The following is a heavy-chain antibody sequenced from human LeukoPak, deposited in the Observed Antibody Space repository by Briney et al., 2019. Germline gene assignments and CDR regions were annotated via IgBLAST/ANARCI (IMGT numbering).Heavy chain of an antibody. CDR1: GFTFSSYS. CDR2: ISSSSSYI. CDR3: ARTVPQLDYYYYMDV. V-gene: IGHV3-21*01. D-gene: IGHD5-24*01. J-gene: IGHJ6*03. Sequence: PGGSLRLSCAASGFTFSSYSMNWVRQAPGKGLEWVSSISSSSSYIYYADSVKGRFTISRDNAKNSLYLQMNSLRAEDTAVYYCARTVPQLDYYYYMDVWGKGTTVTVSS.